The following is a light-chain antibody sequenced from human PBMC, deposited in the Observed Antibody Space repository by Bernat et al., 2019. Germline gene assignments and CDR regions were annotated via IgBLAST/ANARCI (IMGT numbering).Light chain of an antibody. CDR3: SSYPSSSTLV. V-gene: IGLV2-14*03. J-gene: IGLJ3*02. Sequence: QSALTQPASVSGSPGQSITISCTGTSSDVGGYDYVSWYQQHPGRAPKLMIYDVRDRPSGISNRFSGSKSGDTASLTISGLLAEDEADYYCSSYPSSSTLVFGGGTRWTVL. CDR1: SSDVGGYDY. CDR2: DVR.